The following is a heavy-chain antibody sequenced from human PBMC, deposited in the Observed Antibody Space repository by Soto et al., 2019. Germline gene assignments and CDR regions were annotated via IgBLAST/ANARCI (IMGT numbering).Heavy chain of an antibody. D-gene: IGHD3-10*01. Sequence: SETLSLTCNVSGASISNYFWNWIRQSPGKGLEWIGYIYYSGSTYYNPSLKSRVTISVDTSKRQFSLKLSSVTAADTAVYYCAKQGGNYGIRSFAPWGQGTLVTVSS. V-gene: IGHV4-59*01. CDR1: GASISNYF. CDR3: AKQGGNYGIRSFAP. CDR2: IYYSGST. J-gene: IGHJ5*02.